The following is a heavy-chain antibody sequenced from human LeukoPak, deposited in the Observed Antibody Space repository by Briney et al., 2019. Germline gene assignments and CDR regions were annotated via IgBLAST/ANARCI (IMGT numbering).Heavy chain of an antibody. CDR2: ISSSGSTI. Sequence: GGSLRLSCAASGFTFSDYYMSWIRQAPGKGLEWVSYISSSGSTIYYADSVKGRFTISRDNAKNSLYLQMNSLRAEDTAVYYCARILDSGSYKGTIYYFDYWGQGTLVTVSS. J-gene: IGHJ4*02. D-gene: IGHD1-26*01. CDR3: ARILDSGSYKGTIYYFDY. CDR1: GFTFSDYY. V-gene: IGHV3-11*04.